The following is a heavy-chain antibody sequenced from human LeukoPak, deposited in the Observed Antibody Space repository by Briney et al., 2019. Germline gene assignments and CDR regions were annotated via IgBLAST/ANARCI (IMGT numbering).Heavy chain of an antibody. CDR3: ARDTYYYDSSGYYDAFDI. V-gene: IGHV4-59*01. CDR1: GGSFSSYY. Sequence: TSETLSLTCAVYGGSFSSYYWSWIRQPPGKGLEWIGYIYYSGSTNYNPSLKSRVTISVDTSKNQFSLKLSSVTAADTAVYYCARDTYYYDSSGYYDAFDIWGQGTMVTVSS. J-gene: IGHJ3*02. CDR2: IYYSGST. D-gene: IGHD3-22*01.